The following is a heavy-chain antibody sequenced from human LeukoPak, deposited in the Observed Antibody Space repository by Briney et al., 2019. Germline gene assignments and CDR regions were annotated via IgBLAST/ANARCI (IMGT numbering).Heavy chain of an antibody. Sequence: SVKVSCKAAGGTFSSYAISWVRQAPGQGLEWMGGIIPIFGTANYAQKFQGRVTITADESTSTAYMELSSLRSEDTAVYYCARGTYYYDSSGYKIDYWGQGTLVTVSS. CDR3: ARGTYYYDSSGYKIDY. V-gene: IGHV1-69*01. D-gene: IGHD3-22*01. CDR2: IIPIFGTA. CDR1: GGTFSSYA. J-gene: IGHJ4*02.